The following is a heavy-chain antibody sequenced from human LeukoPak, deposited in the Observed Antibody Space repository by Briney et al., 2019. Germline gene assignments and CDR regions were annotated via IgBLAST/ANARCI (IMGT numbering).Heavy chain of an antibody. Sequence: GGSLRLSCAASGFTFSDYYMSWLRQAPGKGLEWVSYISSSGSTIYYADSVKGRFTISRDTAKNSLYLQMNSLRAEDTAVYYCARETRALRYFDWFDSYYFDYWGQGTLVTVSS. V-gene: IGHV3-11*01. D-gene: IGHD3-9*01. CDR2: ISSSGSTI. CDR1: GFTFSDYY. J-gene: IGHJ4*02. CDR3: ARETRALRYFDWFDSYYFDY.